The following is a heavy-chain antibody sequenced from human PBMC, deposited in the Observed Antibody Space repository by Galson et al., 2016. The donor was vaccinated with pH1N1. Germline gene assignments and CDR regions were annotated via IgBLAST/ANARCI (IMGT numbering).Heavy chain of an antibody. CDR3: TRDRAFGDYGGASDI. CDR1: GFTFSRYW. J-gene: IGHJ3*02. V-gene: IGHV3-74*01. Sequence: SLRLSCAASGFTFSRYWMHWVRQGPGKGLVWVSRTNSDGSSRSHADSVEGRFTISRDNAKKTCYLQMNSLRAEDTGVYYCTRDRAFGDYGGASDIWGQGAMVTVSS. CDR2: TNSDGSSR. D-gene: IGHD4/OR15-4a*01.